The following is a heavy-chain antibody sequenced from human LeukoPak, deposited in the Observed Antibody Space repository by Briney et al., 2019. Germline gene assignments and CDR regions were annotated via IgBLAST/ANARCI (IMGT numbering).Heavy chain of an antibody. CDR3: ARTGYSSSWELYYFDY. J-gene: IGHJ4*02. CDR2: INPSGGST. CDR1: GYTFTSNY. Sequence: ASVKVSCKASGYTFTSNYIHWVRQAPGQGLEWMGIINPSGGSTSYAQKFQGRVTMTRDTSTSTVYMELSSLRSEDTAVYYCARTGYSSSWELYYFDYWGQGTLVTVSS. V-gene: IGHV1-46*01. D-gene: IGHD6-13*01.